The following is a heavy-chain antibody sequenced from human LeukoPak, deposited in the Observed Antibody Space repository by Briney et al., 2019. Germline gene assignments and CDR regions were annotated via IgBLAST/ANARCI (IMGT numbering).Heavy chain of an antibody. V-gene: IGHV4-30-2*01. Sequence: SETLSLTCAVSGDSISSDGYSWRWIRQPPGKGLEWIGYIYHSGSTYYNPSLQSRVTISVDRSKNHFSLRLSSVTAADTAVYYCACSSGYYRGGPFDYWGQGTLVTVSS. D-gene: IGHD3-22*01. CDR1: GDSISSDGYS. CDR3: ACSSGYYRGGPFDY. J-gene: IGHJ4*02. CDR2: IYHSGST.